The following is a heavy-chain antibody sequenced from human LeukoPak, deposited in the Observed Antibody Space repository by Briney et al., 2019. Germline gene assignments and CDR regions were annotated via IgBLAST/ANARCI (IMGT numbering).Heavy chain of an antibody. Sequence: SETLSLTCTVSGGSISSYYWSWIRQPPGKGLEWIGYIYYSGSTNYNPSLKSRVTISVDTSKNQFSLKLSSVTAADTAVYYCARVLPTFYSGWLGNYYYYYMDVWGKGTTVTISS. D-gene: IGHD6-19*01. J-gene: IGHJ6*03. CDR2: IYYSGST. V-gene: IGHV4-59*01. CDR1: GGSISSYY. CDR3: ARVLPTFYSGWLGNYYYYYMDV.